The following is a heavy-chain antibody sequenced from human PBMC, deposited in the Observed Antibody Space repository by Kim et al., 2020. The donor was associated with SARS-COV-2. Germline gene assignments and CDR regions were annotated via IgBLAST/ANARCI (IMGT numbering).Heavy chain of an antibody. J-gene: IGHJ5*02. D-gene: IGHD6-13*01. V-gene: IGHV3-30*01. CDR3: ARGVAAAGTGAWFDP. Sequence: ADSVQGRFTISRDNSKNTLYLQMNSLRAEDTAVDYCARGVAAAGTGAWFDPWGQGTLVTVSS.